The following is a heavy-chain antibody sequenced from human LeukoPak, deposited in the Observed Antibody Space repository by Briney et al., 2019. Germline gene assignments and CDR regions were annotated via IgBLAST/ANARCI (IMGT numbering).Heavy chain of an antibody. Sequence: SVKVSCKTSGGTFTSYAITWVRQAPGQGLEWMEKIIPISGTTNYAQKFQGRVTFTADESTSTAYMELSSLRSEDTALYYCARKLRLGGNWFDPWGQGTLVTVSS. J-gene: IGHJ5*02. CDR2: IIPISGTT. V-gene: IGHV1-69*13. D-gene: IGHD1-26*01. CDR3: ARKLRLGGNWFDP. CDR1: GGTFTSYA.